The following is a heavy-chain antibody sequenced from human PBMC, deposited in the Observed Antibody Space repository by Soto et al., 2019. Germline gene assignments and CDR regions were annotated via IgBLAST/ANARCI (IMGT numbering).Heavy chain of an antibody. J-gene: IGHJ4*02. CDR3: ATGSSGYYLNYFDY. CDR2: IIPIFGTA. Sequence: ASVKVSCKASGGTFSSYAISWVRQAPGQGLEWMGGIIPIFGTANYAQKFQGRVTITADESTSTAYMELSSLRSEDTAVYYCATGSSGYYLNYFDYWGQGTLVTVSS. V-gene: IGHV1-69*13. D-gene: IGHD3-22*01. CDR1: GGTFSSYA.